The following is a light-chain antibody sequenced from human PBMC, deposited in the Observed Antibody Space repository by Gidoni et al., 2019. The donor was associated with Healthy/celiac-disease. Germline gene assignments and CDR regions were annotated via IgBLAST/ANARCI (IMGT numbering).Light chain of an antibody. J-gene: IGKJ1*01. CDR3: QQSYSTPRT. Sequence: DIQMTQSPSSLSASVGDRVTITCRASQSISSYLNWYQQKPGKAPKRLIYAASSLQSGVPSRFSGRGSGTDFTLTISSLQPEDFATYYCQQSYSTPRTVXQGTKVEIK. CDR1: QSISSY. V-gene: IGKV1-39*01. CDR2: AAS.